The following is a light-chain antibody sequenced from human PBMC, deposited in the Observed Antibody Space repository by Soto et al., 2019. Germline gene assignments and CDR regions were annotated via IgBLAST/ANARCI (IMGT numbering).Light chain of an antibody. J-gene: IGKJ2*01. V-gene: IGKV3-20*01. CDR3: QQYGGSRYT. Sequence: EIVLTQSPGTLSLSPGERATLACRASQSVRSRNLAWYQQKPCQAHRLLVFGVSSRATGIPDRFSGSGSGTDFTSTTSSLEPEDSAVYSCQQYGGSRYTFGKGTKLEIK. CDR2: GVS. CDR1: QSVRSRN.